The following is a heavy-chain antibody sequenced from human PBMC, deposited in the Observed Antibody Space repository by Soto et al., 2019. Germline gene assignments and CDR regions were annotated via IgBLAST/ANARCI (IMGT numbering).Heavy chain of an antibody. CDR2: IYYSGST. V-gene: IGHV4-39*01. CDR1: GGSISSSSYY. Sequence: SETLSLTCTVSGGSISSSSYYWGWIRQPPGKGLEWIGSIYYSGSTYYNPSLKSRVTISVDTSKNQFSLKLSSVTAADTAVYYCARLNIVGGASGYESPALFDYWGQGTLVTVSS. CDR3: ARLNIVGGASGYESPALFDY. D-gene: IGHD5-12*01. J-gene: IGHJ4*02.